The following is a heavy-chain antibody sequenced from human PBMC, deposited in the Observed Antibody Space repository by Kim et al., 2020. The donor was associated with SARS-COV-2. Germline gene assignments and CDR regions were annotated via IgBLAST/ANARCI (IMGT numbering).Heavy chain of an antibody. CDR3: ARERSTSLLRLGGMDV. CDR1: GFTVSSNY. V-gene: IGHV3-66*01. D-gene: IGHD2-2*01. Sequence: GGSLRLSCAASGFTVSSNYMSWVRQAPGKGLEWVSVIYSGGSTYYADSVKGRFTISRDNSKNTLYLQMNSLRAEDTAVYYCARERSTSLLRLGGMDVWGQGTTVTVSS. J-gene: IGHJ6*02. CDR2: IYSGGST.